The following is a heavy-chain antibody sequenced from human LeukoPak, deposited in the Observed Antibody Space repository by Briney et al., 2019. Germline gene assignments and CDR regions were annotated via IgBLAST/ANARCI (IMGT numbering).Heavy chain of an antibody. CDR2: ISYDGSNK. J-gene: IGHJ5*02. V-gene: IGHV3-30-3*01. CDR1: GFTFSSYA. D-gene: IGHD4-23*01. CDR3: AKATVVIPVPPGWFDP. Sequence: GGSLRLSCAASGFTFSSYAMSWVRQAPGKGLEWVAVISYDGSNKYYADSVKGQFTISRDNSKNTLYLQMRSLRAEDTALYYCAKATVVIPVPPGWFDPWGQGTLVTVSS.